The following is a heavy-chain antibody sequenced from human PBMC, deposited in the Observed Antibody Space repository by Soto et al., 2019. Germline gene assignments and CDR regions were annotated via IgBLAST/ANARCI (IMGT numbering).Heavy chain of an antibody. V-gene: IGHV4-39*02. CDR3: ARDYGDYNWFDP. D-gene: IGHD4-17*01. Sequence: PSETLSLTCTVSGGPISSGSYYWAWIRQPPGKGLEWIGSIYYRGSTFYNPSLKSRVTISVDTSKNQFSLNLNSVTAADTAVYYCARDYGDYNWFDPWGQGTLVTVSS. CDR2: IYYRGST. CDR1: GGPISSGSYY. J-gene: IGHJ5*02.